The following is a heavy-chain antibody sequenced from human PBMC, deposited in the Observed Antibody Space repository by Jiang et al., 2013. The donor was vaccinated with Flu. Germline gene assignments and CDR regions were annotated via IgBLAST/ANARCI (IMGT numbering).Heavy chain of an antibody. CDR1: GYTFTSYD. CDR2: MNPNSGNT. CDR3: ARGEFNTGPYCSGNSCYSYYFAY. V-gene: IGHV1-8*01. J-gene: IGHJ4*02. Sequence: VQLVESGAEVKKPGASVKVSCKASGYTFTSYDINWVRQATGQGLEWMGWMNPNSGNTGYAQKFQGRVTMTRNTSISTAYMELSSLRYEDTAVYYCARGEFNTGPYCSGNSCYSYYFAYWGQGTQVTVSS. D-gene: IGHD2-15*01.